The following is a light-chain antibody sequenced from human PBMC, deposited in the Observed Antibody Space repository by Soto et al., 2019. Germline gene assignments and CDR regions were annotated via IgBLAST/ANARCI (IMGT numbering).Light chain of an antibody. J-gene: IGLJ2*01. CDR1: SSDVGNYNL. V-gene: IGLV2-23*03. CDR2: EGS. CDR3: CSYAGSFTFDV. Sequence: QSALTQPASVSGSPGQSITISCTGTSSDVGNYNLVSCYQQFPGKAPKLIIYEGSRRPSGVSNRFSGSKSGNTASLTISGLQAEDEADYYCCSYAGSFTFDVFGGGTKVTVL.